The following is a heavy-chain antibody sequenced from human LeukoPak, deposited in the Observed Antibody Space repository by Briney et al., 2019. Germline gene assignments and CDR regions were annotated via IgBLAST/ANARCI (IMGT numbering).Heavy chain of an antibody. CDR2: IYYSGST. CDR3: ASRGYCSSTSCADY. CDR1: GDSFSSYY. Sequence: SETLSLTCTVSGDSFSSYYWSWIRQPPGKGLEWIGYIYYSGSTNYNPSLKSRVTISIDTSKNQFSLRLSSVTAADTAVYYCASRGYCSSTSCADYWGQGTLVTVSS. V-gene: IGHV4-59*01. J-gene: IGHJ4*02. D-gene: IGHD2-2*01.